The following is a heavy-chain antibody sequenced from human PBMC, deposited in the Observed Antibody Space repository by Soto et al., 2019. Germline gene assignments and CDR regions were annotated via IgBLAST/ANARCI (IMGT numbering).Heavy chain of an antibody. J-gene: IGHJ4*02. V-gene: IGHV3-33*01. Sequence: QVQLVESGGGVVQPGGSLRLSCVASGFTFSRDGMHWVRQAPGKGLEWLAVIWFDGSNENYADSVKGRFTISRDNSKTTLFLQMNSLRVEDTAIYYCARDQGWVFDYWGQGTLVTVSS. D-gene: IGHD6-19*01. CDR2: IWFDGSNE. CDR1: GFTFSRDG. CDR3: ARDQGWVFDY.